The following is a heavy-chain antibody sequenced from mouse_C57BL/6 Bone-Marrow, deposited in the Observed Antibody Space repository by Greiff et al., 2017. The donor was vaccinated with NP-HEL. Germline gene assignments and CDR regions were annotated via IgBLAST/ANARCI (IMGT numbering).Heavy chain of an antibody. V-gene: IGHV1-77*01. J-gene: IGHJ1*03. Sequence: QVQLQQSGAELVKPGASVKISCKASGYTFTDYYINWVKQRPGQGLEWIGKIGPGSGSPYYNEKFKGQVTLTADKSSSTAYMQLSSLTSEDSAVYFCARSFYGYDWYFDVWGTGTTVTVSS. CDR1: GYTFTDYY. CDR2: IGPGSGSP. CDR3: ARSFYGYDWYFDV. D-gene: IGHD2-2*01.